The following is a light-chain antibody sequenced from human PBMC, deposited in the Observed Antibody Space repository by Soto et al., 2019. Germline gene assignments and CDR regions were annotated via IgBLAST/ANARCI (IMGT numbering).Light chain of an antibody. V-gene: IGKV1-39*01. J-gene: IGKJ2*01. Sequence: DLQMTQSPSSLSASVGDRVTITYRASQSISSYLNWYQQKPGKAPKLLIYAASSLQSGGPSRFGGCGSGTDFTLTISSLQPEDFATYYCQQSYSTPYTFGQGTKLEIK. CDR3: QQSYSTPYT. CDR1: QSISSY. CDR2: AAS.